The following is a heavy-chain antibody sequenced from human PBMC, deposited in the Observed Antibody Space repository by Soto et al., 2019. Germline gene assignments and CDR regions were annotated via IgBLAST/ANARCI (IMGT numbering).Heavy chain of an antibody. Sequence: EVQLVESGGGLVKPGGSLRLSCAASGFTFSNAWMSWVRQAPGKGLEWVGRIKTKTDGGTTDYAAPVKGRITISRDDSKNTLYLQMNSLKTEDTAVYYCTTSADQWLFDYWGQGTLVIVSS. CDR1: GFTFSNAW. D-gene: IGHD6-19*01. V-gene: IGHV3-15*01. CDR2: IKTKTDGGTT. J-gene: IGHJ4*02. CDR3: TTSADQWLFDY.